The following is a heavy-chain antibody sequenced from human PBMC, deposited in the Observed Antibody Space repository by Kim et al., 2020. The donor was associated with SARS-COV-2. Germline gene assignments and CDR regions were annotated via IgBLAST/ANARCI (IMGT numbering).Heavy chain of an antibody. V-gene: IGHV3-9*01. CDR3: AKDISPAVAGPDY. D-gene: IGHD6-19*01. Sequence: GYADSVKGRFTISRDNAKNSLYLQMNSLRAEDTALYYCAKDISPAVAGPDYWGQGTLVTVSS. J-gene: IGHJ4*02.